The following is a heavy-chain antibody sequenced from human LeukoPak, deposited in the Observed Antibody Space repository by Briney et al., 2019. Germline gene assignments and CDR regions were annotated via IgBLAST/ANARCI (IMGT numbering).Heavy chain of an antibody. CDR3: ARDISSSWYNWFDP. J-gene: IGHJ5*02. D-gene: IGHD6-13*01. Sequence: PSETLSLTCAVSGGSISSGGYSWSWIRQPPGRGLEWIGYIYHSGSTYYNPSLKSRVTISVDRSKNQFSLKLSSVTAADTAVYYCARDISSSWYNWFDPWGQGTLVTVSS. CDR2: IYHSGST. CDR1: GGSISSGGYS. V-gene: IGHV4-30-2*01.